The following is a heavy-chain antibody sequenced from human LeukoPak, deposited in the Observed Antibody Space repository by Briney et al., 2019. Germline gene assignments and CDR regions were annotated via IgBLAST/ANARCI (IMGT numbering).Heavy chain of an antibody. V-gene: IGHV4-61*02. CDR3: ARGVSGYDYYDY. CDR1: GGSISSGSYY. CDR2: IYTSGST. D-gene: IGHD5-12*01. J-gene: IGHJ4*02. Sequence: PSETLSLTCTVSGGSISSGSYYWSWIRQPAGKGLEWIGRIYTSGSTNYNPSLKGRVTISVDTSKNQFSLKLSSVTAADTAVYYCARGVSGYDYYDYWGQGTLVTVSS.